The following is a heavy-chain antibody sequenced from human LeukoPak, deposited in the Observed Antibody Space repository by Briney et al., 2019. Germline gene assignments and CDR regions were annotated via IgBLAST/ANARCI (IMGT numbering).Heavy chain of an antibody. D-gene: IGHD3-22*01. CDR2: LSGSGGST. V-gene: IGHV3-23*01. Sequence: GGSLRLSCAASGFTFSSYAMSWVRQAPGKGLEWVSVLSGSGGSTYYADSVKGRFTISRDNSKNTLYLHMNSLRTEDTALYYCAKDLYRAVFITTSYAFDIWGQGTMVTVSS. CDR1: GFTFSSYA. CDR3: AKDLYRAVFITTSYAFDI. J-gene: IGHJ3*02.